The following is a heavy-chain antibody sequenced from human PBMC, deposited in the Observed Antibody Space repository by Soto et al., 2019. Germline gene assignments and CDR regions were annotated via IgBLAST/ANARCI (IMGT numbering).Heavy chain of an antibody. V-gene: IGHV3-30*18. CDR2: ISFDGKNR. CDR1: GFIFSNYG. Sequence: QVQLVESGGGVVQPGKSLRLSCAASGFIFSNYGMHWVRQAPGKGLEWVALISFDGKNRNYADSEKGRFTIYRKNPKNTMYMEMNSLRPEDTAFYYCAKRGGVVGGSEHPFFEYWGQGTLVTVSS. J-gene: IGHJ4*02. CDR3: AKRGGVVGGSEHPFFEY. D-gene: IGHD2-15*01.